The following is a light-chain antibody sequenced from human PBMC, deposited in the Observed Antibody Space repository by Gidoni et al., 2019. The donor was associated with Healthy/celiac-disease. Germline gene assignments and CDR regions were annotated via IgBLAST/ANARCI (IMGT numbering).Light chain of an antibody. CDR1: QSVSSSY. CDR2: GAS. J-gene: IGKJ4*01. CDR3: QQYGSSPLT. V-gene: IGKV3-20*01. Sequence: EIVLTQSPGTLSLSPGERATLSCRASQSVSSSYLAWYQQKPGQAPRLLIYGASSRATGIPDRFSGSASGTDFTLTISRLEPEYFAVYYCQQYGSSPLTFGGXTKVEIK.